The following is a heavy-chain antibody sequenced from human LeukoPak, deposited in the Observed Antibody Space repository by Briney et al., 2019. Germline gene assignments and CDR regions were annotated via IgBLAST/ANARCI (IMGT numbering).Heavy chain of an antibody. D-gene: IGHD2-2*01. Sequence: SETLSLTCTVSGGSISSYYWSWIRQPAGKGLEWIGRIYTSGSTDYNPSLKSRVTMSVDTSKNQLSLKLSSVTAADTAVYYCASRRCSTTCPEDYWGQGTLVTVSS. CDR3: ASRRCSTTCPEDY. CDR1: GGSISSYY. V-gene: IGHV4-4*07. CDR2: IYTSGST. J-gene: IGHJ4*02.